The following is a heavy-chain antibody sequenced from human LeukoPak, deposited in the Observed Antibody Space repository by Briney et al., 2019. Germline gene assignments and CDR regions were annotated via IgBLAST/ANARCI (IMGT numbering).Heavy chain of an antibody. D-gene: IGHD5-18*01. J-gene: IGHJ6*02. CDR3: ARVPYSYGYYYYGMDV. CDR1: GGTFSSYA. V-gene: IGHV1-69*13. Sequence: SVNVSCKASGGTFSSYAISWVRQAPGQGLEWMGGIIPIFGTANYAQKFQGRVTITADESTSTAYMELSSLRSEDTAVYYCARVPYSYGYYYYGMDVWGQGTTVTVSS. CDR2: IIPIFGTA.